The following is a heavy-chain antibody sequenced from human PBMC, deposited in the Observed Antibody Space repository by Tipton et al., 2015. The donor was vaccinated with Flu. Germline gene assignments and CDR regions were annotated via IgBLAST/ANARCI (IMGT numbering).Heavy chain of an antibody. D-gene: IGHD3-10*02. V-gene: IGHV4-59*04. Sequence: TLSLTCSVSGGSINNYYLSWIRQAPGKGLEWIGSVYYSGNTYYNPSLKSRVAMSVDTSKSQFSLILRTVTAADTAVYYCARLSYYDVDLKNFYFDYWGQGALVTVSS. CDR3: ARLSYYDVDLKNFYFDY. CDR2: VYYSGNT. J-gene: IGHJ4*02. CDR1: GGSINNYY.